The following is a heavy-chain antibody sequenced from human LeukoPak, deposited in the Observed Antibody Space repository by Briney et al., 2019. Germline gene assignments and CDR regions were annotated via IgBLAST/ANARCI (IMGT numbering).Heavy chain of an antibody. CDR3: ARARGFLHPFDY. V-gene: IGHV3-30-3*01. D-gene: IGHD3-10*01. Sequence: GGSLRLSCAASGFTFSSYAMHWVRKAPGKGLEWVAVISYDGSNKYYADSVKGRFTISRDNSKNTLYLQMNSLRAEDTAVYYCARARGFLHPFDYWGQGTLVTVSS. J-gene: IGHJ4*02. CDR2: ISYDGSNK. CDR1: GFTFSSYA.